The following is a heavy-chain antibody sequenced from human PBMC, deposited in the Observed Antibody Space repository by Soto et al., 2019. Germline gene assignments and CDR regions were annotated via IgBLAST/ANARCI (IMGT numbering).Heavy chain of an antibody. Sequence: VGSLRLSCAASGFTFSSYCMSWVRQAPGKGLEWVANIKQDGSEKYYVDSVKGRFTISRDNAKNSLYLQMNSLRAEDTAVYYCARDDPFDYWGQGTLVTVS. J-gene: IGHJ4*02. CDR3: ARDDPFDY. V-gene: IGHV3-7*01. CDR2: IKQDGSEK. CDR1: GFTFSSYC.